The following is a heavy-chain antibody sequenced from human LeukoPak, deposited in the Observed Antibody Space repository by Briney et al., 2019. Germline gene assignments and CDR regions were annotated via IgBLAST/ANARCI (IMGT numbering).Heavy chain of an antibody. CDR2: IYHSGST. J-gene: IGHJ4*02. CDR3: ARVRACSSTSCYLPGFDY. D-gene: IGHD2-2*01. CDR1: GYSISSGYY. V-gene: IGHV4-38-2*01. Sequence: SETLSLTCAVSGYSISSGYYWGWIRQPPGKGLEWIGSIYHSGSTYYNPSLKSRVTISVDTSKNQFSLKLSSVTAADTAVYYCARVRACSSTSCYLPGFDYWGQGTLVTVSS.